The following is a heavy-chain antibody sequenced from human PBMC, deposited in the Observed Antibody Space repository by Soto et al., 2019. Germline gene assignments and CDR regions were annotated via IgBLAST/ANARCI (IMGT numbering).Heavy chain of an antibody. D-gene: IGHD5-12*01. J-gene: IGHJ6*02. CDR1: GGTFSSYA. CDR2: IIPIFGTA. Sequence: QVQLVQSGAEVKKPGSSVKVSCKASGGTFSSYAISWVRQAPGQGLEWMGGIIPIFGTANYAQKFQGRVTITADKSTSTAYMELSSLRSEDTAVYYCARARWLQSDEIYYYDGMDVWGQGTTVTVSS. V-gene: IGHV1-69*06. CDR3: ARARWLQSDEIYYYDGMDV.